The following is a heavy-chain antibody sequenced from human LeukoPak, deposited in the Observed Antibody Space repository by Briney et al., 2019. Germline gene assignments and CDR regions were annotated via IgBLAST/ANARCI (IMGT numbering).Heavy chain of an antibody. CDR1: GFIFSNAW. CDR2: IKSKTDGGTT. CDR3: IRYGYNLAEYYQH. J-gene: IGHJ1*01. V-gene: IGHV3-15*07. D-gene: IGHD5-24*01. Sequence: GGSLRLSCAASGFIFSNAWMNWVRQAPGKGLEWVGHIKSKTDGGTTDYAAPVKGRFSISRDDSKNTLYLQMNSLKTEDTAVYYCIRYGYNLAEYYQHWGQGTLVTVPS.